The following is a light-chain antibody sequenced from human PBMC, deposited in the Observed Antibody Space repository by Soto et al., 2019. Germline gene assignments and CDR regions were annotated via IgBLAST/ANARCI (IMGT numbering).Light chain of an antibody. CDR2: DAT. Sequence: QSALTQPRSVSGSPGQSVTISCTGTSSDVGSFKYVSWYQEHPGKAPKLIIFDATERPSGVPDRFSGSKSGYTASLTISGLQDDDEADYYCCSYAANYVQFGGGTKVTVL. V-gene: IGLV2-11*01. J-gene: IGLJ2*01. CDR3: CSYAANYVQ. CDR1: SSDVGSFKY.